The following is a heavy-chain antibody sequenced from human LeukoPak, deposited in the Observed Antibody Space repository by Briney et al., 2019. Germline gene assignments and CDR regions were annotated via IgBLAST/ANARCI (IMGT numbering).Heavy chain of an antibody. V-gene: IGHV3-11*01. J-gene: IGHJ6*02. CDR3: ARSWIQLWLNYYYGMDV. CDR1: GFTFSDYY. CDR2: ISSSGSTI. D-gene: IGHD5-18*01. Sequence: GGSLRLSCAASGFTFSDYYMSWIRQAPGKGLEWVSYISSSGSTIYYADSVKGRFTISRDNAKNSLYLQMNSLRAEDTAVYYCARSWIQLWLNYYYGMDVWGQGTTVTVPS.